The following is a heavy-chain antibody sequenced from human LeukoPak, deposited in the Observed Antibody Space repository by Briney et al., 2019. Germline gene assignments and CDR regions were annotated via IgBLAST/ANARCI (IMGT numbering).Heavy chain of an antibody. CDR1: GGSLSSYY. CDR2: IYNSGST. D-gene: IGHD6-13*01. V-gene: IGHV4-59*01. CDR3: ARELIAAAAYNYFDP. J-gene: IGHJ5*02. Sequence: PSETLSLTCTVSGGSLSSYYWSWIRQSPGKGLEWIGYIYNSGSTTYNPSLKSRVTISEDTSKNQFSLKLSSVTAADTAVYYCARELIAAAAYNYFDPWGQGTLVTVSS.